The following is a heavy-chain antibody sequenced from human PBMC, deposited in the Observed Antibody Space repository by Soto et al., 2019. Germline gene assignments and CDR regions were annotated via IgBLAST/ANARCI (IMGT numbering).Heavy chain of an antibody. CDR2: ISYDGSDE. CDR1: GFGFGSFA. Sequence: QVQLVESGGGVVQPGRSPRLSCAASGFGFGSFAMHWVRQAPGKGLEWVALISYDGSDEYYLDSVKGRFTISRDNSKNTVDLQINSLRAEDTAVYYCAKDLGYCTNSCPMALDLWGRGTVVTVSS. V-gene: IGHV3-30*18. J-gene: IGHJ3*01. CDR3: AKDLGYCTNSCPMALDL. D-gene: IGHD2-8*01.